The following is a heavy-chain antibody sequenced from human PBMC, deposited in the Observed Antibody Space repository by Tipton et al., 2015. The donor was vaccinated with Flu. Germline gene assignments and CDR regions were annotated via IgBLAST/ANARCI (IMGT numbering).Heavy chain of an antibody. CDR1: GGSISSYY. J-gene: IGHJ2*01. D-gene: IGHD6-19*01. Sequence: TLSLTCTVSGGSISSYYWSWIRQPAGKGLEWIGRIYTSGSTNYNPSLKSRVTMSVDTSKNQFSLKLSSVTAADTAVYYCARHKFAADSSGWYAYWYFVLWGRGTLVSVSS. V-gene: IGHV4-4*07. CDR3: ARHKFAADSSGWYAYWYFVL. CDR2: IYTSGST.